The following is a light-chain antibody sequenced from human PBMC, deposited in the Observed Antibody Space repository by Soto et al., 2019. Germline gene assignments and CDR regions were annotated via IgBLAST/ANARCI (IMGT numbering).Light chain of an antibody. V-gene: IGLV2-18*01. CDR2: EVS. CDR1: SSDVGGYNY. CDR3: SLYTNSSTYV. Sequence: QSALTQPPSASGSPGQSVAISCTGTSSDVGGYNYVSWYQQHPGKAPKLMIYEVSERPSGVPGRFSGSKSGNTASLTISGLQAEDEADYYCSLYTNSSTYVFGTGTKVTVL. J-gene: IGLJ1*01.